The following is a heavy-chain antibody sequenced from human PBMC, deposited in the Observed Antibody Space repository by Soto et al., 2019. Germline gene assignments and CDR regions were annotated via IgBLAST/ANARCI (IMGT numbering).Heavy chain of an antibody. CDR3: AKDRPIVVVPAAANWFDP. J-gene: IGHJ5*02. CDR1: GFTFSSYA. D-gene: IGHD2-2*01. Sequence: EVQLLESGGGLVQPGGSLRLSCAASGFTFSSYAMSWVRQAPGKGLEWVSAISGSGGSTYYADSVKGRFTISRDNSKNTLHLQMNSLRAEDTAVYYCAKDRPIVVVPAAANWFDPWGQGTLVTVSS. V-gene: IGHV3-23*01. CDR2: ISGSGGST.